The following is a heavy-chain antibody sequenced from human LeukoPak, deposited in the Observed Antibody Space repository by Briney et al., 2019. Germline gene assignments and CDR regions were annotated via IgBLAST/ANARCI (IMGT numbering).Heavy chain of an antibody. Sequence: GASVKVSCKASGGTFSSYAISWVRQAPGQGLEWMGGIIPIFGTANYAQKFQGRVTITTDESTSTAYMELSSLRSEDTAVYYCARDFLPRCSSTSCFAPDWYFDLWGRGTLVTVSS. V-gene: IGHV1-69*05. CDR2: IIPIFGTA. D-gene: IGHD2-2*01. J-gene: IGHJ2*01. CDR3: ARDFLPRCSSTSCFAPDWYFDL. CDR1: GGTFSSYA.